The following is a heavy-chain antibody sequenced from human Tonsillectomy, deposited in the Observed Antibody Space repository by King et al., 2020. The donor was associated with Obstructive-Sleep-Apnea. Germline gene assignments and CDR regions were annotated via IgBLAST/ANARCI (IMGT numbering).Heavy chain of an antibody. CDR3: ARDRGILTGYYPFDY. V-gene: IGHV3-21*01. Sequence: VQLVESGGGLVKPGGSLRLSCAASGFTFSSYSMNWVRQAPGKGLEWVSSISSSISNIYCADSVKGRFTISRDNAKTSQHLQMNSLRAEDTAVYYCARDRGILTGYYPFDYWGQGTLVTVSS. CDR1: GFTFSSYS. J-gene: IGHJ4*02. D-gene: IGHD3-9*01. CDR2: ISSSISNI.